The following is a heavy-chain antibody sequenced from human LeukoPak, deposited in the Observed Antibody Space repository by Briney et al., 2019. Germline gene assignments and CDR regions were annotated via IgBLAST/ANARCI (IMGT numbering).Heavy chain of an antibody. V-gene: IGHV4-34*01. Sequence: PSETLSLTCAVYGGSFGGYYWSWIRQPPGKGLEWIGEINHSGSTNYNPSLKSRVTISVDTSKNQFSLKLSSVTAADTAVYYCARRPPKGYCSSTSRYIVFDPWGQGTLVTVSS. D-gene: IGHD2-2*02. CDR1: GGSFGGYY. J-gene: IGHJ5*02. CDR2: INHSGST. CDR3: ARRPPKGYCSSTSRYIVFDP.